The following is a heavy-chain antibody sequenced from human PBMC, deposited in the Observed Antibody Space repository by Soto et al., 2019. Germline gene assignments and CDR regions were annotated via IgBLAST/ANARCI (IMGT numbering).Heavy chain of an antibody. CDR1: GGSISSYY. CDR2: IYYSGST. D-gene: IGHD1-26*01. V-gene: IGHV4-59*01. J-gene: IGHJ4*02. Sequence: SETLSLTCTVSGGSISSYYLSWIRQPPGKGLEWIGYIYYSGSTNYNPSLKSRVTISVDTSKNQFSLKLSSVTAADTAVYYCARKVVGASYYFDYWGQGTLVTVSS. CDR3: ARKVVGASYYFDY.